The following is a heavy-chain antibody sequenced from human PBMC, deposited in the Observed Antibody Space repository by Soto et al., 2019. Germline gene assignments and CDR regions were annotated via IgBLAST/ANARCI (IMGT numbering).Heavy chain of an antibody. D-gene: IGHD6-19*01. CDR3: AKFRGSGWYAFDY. CDR1: GFTFSSYG. Sequence: GGSLILSCAASGFTFSSYGMHWVRQAPGKGLEWVAVISYDGSNKYYADSVKGRFTISRDNSKNTLYLQMNSLRAEDTAVYYCAKFRGSGWYAFDYWGQGTLVTVSS. J-gene: IGHJ4*02. V-gene: IGHV3-30*18. CDR2: ISYDGSNK.